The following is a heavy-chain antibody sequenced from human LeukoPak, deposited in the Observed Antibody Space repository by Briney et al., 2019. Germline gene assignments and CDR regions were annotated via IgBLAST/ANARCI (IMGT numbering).Heavy chain of an antibody. CDR1: GFTFSSYS. J-gene: IGHJ3*02. CDR3: ARAISDYDASDI. D-gene: IGHD4-17*01. CDR2: ISSSSNFI. V-gene: IGHV3-21*01. Sequence: GGSLRLSCAASGFTFSSYSMNWVRQAPGKGLEWASSISSSSNFIYYADSVKGRFTISRDNAKNSLYLQMNSLRAEDTAVYYCARAISDYDASDIWGQGTMVTVSS.